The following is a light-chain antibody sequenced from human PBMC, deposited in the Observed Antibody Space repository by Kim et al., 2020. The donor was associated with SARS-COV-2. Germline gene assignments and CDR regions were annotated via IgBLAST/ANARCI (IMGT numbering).Light chain of an antibody. CDR2: QDS. V-gene: IGLV3-1*01. Sequence: YELTQPPSVSVSPGQTASITCSGDKLGDKYACWYQQKPGQSPVLVIYQDSKRPSGIPERFSGSNSGNTATLTISGTQAMDEADYYCQAWDSSTEVFGTGTKVTGL. CDR1: KLGDKY. CDR3: QAWDSSTEV. J-gene: IGLJ1*01.